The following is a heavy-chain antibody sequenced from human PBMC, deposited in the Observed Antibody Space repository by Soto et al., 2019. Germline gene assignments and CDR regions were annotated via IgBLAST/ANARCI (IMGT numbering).Heavy chain of an antibody. CDR1: GFTFSSYS. V-gene: IGHV3-21*01. Sequence: GGSLRLSCAASGFTFSSYSMNWVRQAPGKGLEWVSSISSSSSYIYYADSVKGRFTISRDNAKNSLYLQMNSLRAEDTAVYYCARDHYYYDSSGYSFDYWGQGTLVTVSS. CDR2: ISSSSSYI. J-gene: IGHJ4*02. D-gene: IGHD3-22*01. CDR3: ARDHYYYDSSGYSFDY.